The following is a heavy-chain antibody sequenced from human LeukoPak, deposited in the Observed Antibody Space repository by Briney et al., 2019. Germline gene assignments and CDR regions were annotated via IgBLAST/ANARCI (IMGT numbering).Heavy chain of an antibody. CDR3: ARLATSTGSYVDY. CDR2: IHDGDGT. V-gene: IGHV3-53*01. CDR1: GFTVSSKY. J-gene: IGHJ4*02. Sequence: GGSLRLSCAASGFTVSSKYMSWVRQAPGKGPEWLSVIHDGDGTYYADSVKARFTISRDNSKNTLYLQMNSLRAEDTAVYYCARLATSTGSYVDYWGQGTLVTVSS. D-gene: IGHD1-26*01.